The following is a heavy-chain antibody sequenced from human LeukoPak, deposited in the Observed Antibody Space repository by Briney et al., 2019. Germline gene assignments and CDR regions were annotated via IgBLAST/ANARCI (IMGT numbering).Heavy chain of an antibody. J-gene: IGHJ5*02. D-gene: IGHD5-18*01. CDR3: ARSDTANWFDP. Sequence: ASVKVSCKASGYTFTSYYMHWVRQAPGQGLEWMGIINPSGGSTSYAQKFQGRVTMTRDMSTSTVYMELNSLRSEDTAVYYCARSDTANWFDPWGQGTLVTVSS. CDR1: GYTFTSYY. V-gene: IGHV1-46*01. CDR2: INPSGGST.